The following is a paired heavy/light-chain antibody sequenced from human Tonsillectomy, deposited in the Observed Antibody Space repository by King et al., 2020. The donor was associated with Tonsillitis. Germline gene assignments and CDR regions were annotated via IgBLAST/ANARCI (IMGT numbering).Heavy chain of an antibody. CDR1: GFTFSKYA. J-gene: IGHJ4*02. Sequence: QVQLVESGGGVVQPGRSLRLSCAASGFTFSKYAMHWVRQAPGKGLEWVAVISYDGSNKYYADSVKGRFTISRDNSKNTLYVQMNSLRAEDTAVYYCTGEFRNDILTDEKFFDYWGQGTLVTVSS. D-gene: IGHD3-9*01. V-gene: IGHV3-30*01. CDR3: TGEFRNDILTDEKFFDY. CDR2: ISYDGSNK.
Light chain of an antibody. Sequence: DIQMTQSPSSLSASVGDRVTITCQASQDIGKYLNWYQQKPGKAPKLLIYDASKLETGVPSSFSGSGSGTGFTFTISSLQPGDFATYYCLQYESLPYTFGQGTRLE. V-gene: IGKV1-33*01. CDR3: LQYESLPYT. J-gene: IGKJ2*01. CDR1: QDIGKY. CDR2: DAS.